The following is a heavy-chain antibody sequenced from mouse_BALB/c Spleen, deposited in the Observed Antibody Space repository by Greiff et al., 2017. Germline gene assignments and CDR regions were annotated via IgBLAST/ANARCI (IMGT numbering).Heavy chain of an antibody. Sequence: EVKLQESGGGLVQPGGSRKLSCAASGFTFSSFGMHWVRQAPEKGLEWVAYISSGSSTIYYADTVKGRFTISRDNPKNTLFLQMTSLRSEDTAMYYCARGDGITTVPWYFDVWGAGTTVTVSS. J-gene: IGHJ1*01. CDR1: GFTFSSFG. CDR3: ARGDGITTVPWYFDV. CDR2: ISSGSSTI. V-gene: IGHV5-17*02. D-gene: IGHD1-1*01.